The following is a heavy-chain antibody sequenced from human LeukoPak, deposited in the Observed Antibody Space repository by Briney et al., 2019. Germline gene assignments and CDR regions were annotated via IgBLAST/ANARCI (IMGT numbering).Heavy chain of an antibody. V-gene: IGHV5-51*01. D-gene: IGHD6-19*01. CDR1: GYSFTSYW. J-gene: IGHJ5*02. CDR2: IYPGDSDT. Sequence: GESLKISCKGSGYSFTSYWIGWVRQMPGKGLEWMGIIYPGDSDTRYSPSFQGQVTISADKSISTAYLQWSSLKASDTAMYYCARRIAVAGVYNWFDPWSQGTLVTVSS. CDR3: ARRIAVAGVYNWFDP.